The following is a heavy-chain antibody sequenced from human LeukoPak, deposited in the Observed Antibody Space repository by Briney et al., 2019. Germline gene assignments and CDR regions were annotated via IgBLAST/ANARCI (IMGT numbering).Heavy chain of an antibody. V-gene: IGHV1-46*01. CDR1: GYTFTSYY. CDR3: ARDWYGAAHDY. Sequence: ASVKVSCKASGYTFTSYYMHWVRQAPGQGLEWVGIINPSGGSTSYAQKFQGRVTMTRDTSTSTVYMELSSLRSEDTAVYYCARDWYGAAHDYWGQGTLVTVSS. CDR2: INPSGGST. D-gene: IGHD6-6*01. J-gene: IGHJ4*02.